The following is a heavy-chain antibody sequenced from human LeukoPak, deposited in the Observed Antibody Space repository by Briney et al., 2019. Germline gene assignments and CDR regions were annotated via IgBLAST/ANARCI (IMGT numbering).Heavy chain of an antibody. CDR3: ARDPPRGGYHFDY. D-gene: IGHD3-16*02. Sequence: GGSLRLSCAASGFTFSSYSMNWVRQAPGKGLEWVSYISSSSSTIYYADSVKGRFTISRDNSNNTLYLQMNSLRADDTAVYYCARDPPRGGYHFDYWGQGTLVTVSS. V-gene: IGHV3-48*01. J-gene: IGHJ4*02. CDR2: ISSSSSTI. CDR1: GFTFSSYS.